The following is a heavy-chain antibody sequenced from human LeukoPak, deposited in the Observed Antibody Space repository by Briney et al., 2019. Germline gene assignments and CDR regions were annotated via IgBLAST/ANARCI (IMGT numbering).Heavy chain of an antibody. CDR2: INPNSGGT. Sequence: ASVKVSCKASGCTFTGYYMHWVRQAPGQGLEWMGWINPNSGGTNYAQKFQGRVTMTRDTSISTAYMELSRLRSDDTAVYYCARARFRIAARTGADWFDPWGQGTLVTVSS. J-gene: IGHJ5*02. V-gene: IGHV1-2*02. CDR1: GCTFTGYY. D-gene: IGHD6-6*01. CDR3: ARARFRIAARTGADWFDP.